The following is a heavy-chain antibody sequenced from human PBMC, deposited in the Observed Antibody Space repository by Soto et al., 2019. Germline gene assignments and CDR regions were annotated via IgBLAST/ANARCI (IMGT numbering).Heavy chain of an antibody. CDR3: ERDGYDYATSCDDLGY. J-gene: IGHJ4*02. CDR1: GFTFGNYC. D-gene: IGHD3-22*01. CDR2: IDSVGIST. Sequence: EVQLVESGGGLAQPGGSLRLSCAASGFTFGNYCMHWARQVPGKGLVWVSRIDSVGISTNYADSVKGRFTISRDNAKNTRYLDMNSLRAEKTALYYCERDGYDYATSCDDLGYWGQGTLVTVSS. V-gene: IGHV3-74*01.